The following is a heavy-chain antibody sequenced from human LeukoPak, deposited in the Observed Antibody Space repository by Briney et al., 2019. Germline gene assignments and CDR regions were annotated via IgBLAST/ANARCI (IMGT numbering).Heavy chain of an antibody. CDR1: GYIFKDFY. V-gene: IGHV1-2*02. D-gene: IGHD5-24*01. CDR2: INPNSGDT. CDR3: AKDSSGGYNSH. J-gene: IGHJ4*02. Sequence: ASVKASCKTSGYIFKDFYIHWVRQAPGHGLEWMGWINPNSGDTNSAQRFQGRVTMTRDTSTGTAYMDLSSLTSDDTAVYFCAKDSSGGYNSHWGQGTLVTVSS.